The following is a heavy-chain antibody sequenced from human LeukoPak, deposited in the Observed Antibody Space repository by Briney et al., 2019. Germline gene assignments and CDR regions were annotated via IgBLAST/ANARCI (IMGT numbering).Heavy chain of an antibody. CDR1: LFTFSDSA. CDR2: IRSKPNNYST. Sequence: GGALRLSCVASLFTFSDSAFHWVRQPSGKGLEWVGRIRSKPNNYSTAYTPSVKGRLTISRDDSKNTSYLQMNRLNTEETAMYYCTRHLIGATPFDYWGQGNLV. V-gene: IGHV3-73*01. D-gene: IGHD4/OR15-4a*01. J-gene: IGHJ4*02. CDR3: TRHLIGATPFDY.